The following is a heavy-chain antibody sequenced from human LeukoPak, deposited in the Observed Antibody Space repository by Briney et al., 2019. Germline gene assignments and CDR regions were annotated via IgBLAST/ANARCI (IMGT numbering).Heavy chain of an antibody. D-gene: IGHD2-15*01. CDR3: ARARLGYCSGASCDLDP. J-gene: IGHJ5*02. CDR2: TYYSGST. CDR1: GGSISTYF. Sequence: PSETLSLTCTVSGGSISTYFWSWIRQPPGKGLEWIGYTYYSGSTKYNPSLQSRVTISVDKSSNQFSLNVRSMTAADTAVYYCARARLGYCSGASCDLDPWGQGLLVTVSS. V-gene: IGHV4-59*12.